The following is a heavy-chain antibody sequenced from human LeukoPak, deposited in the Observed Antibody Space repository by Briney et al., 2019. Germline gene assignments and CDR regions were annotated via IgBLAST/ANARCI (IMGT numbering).Heavy chain of an antibody. CDR2: INPNSGGT. J-gene: IGHJ4*02. Sequence: ASVKVSCKASGYTFTGYYMHWVRQAPGQGLEWMGWINPNSGGTNYAQKFQGRVTMTRDASISTAYMELSRLRSDDTAAYYCARSLWFGELLYHFDYWGQGTLVTVSS. CDR3: ARSLWFGELLYHFDY. CDR1: GYTFTGYY. V-gene: IGHV1-2*02. D-gene: IGHD3-10*01.